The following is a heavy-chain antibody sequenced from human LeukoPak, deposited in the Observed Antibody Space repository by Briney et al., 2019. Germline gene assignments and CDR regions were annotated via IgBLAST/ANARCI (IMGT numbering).Heavy chain of an antibody. Sequence: PSETLSLTCTVSGGSISSYYWSWIRQPAGKGLEWIGRIYTSGSTNYNPSLKSRVTMSIDTSKNQFSLKLSSVTAADTAVYYCARDLIMITFGGGNWFDPWGQGTLVTVSS. CDR1: GGSISSYY. D-gene: IGHD3-16*01. CDR2: IYTSGST. V-gene: IGHV4-4*07. CDR3: ARDLIMITFGGGNWFDP. J-gene: IGHJ5*02.